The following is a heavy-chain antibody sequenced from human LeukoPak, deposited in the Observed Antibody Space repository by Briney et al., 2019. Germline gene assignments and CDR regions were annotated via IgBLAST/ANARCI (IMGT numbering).Heavy chain of an antibody. J-gene: IGHJ3*02. V-gene: IGHV3-23*01. D-gene: IGHD3/OR15-3a*01. CDR3: AKGALWTGAFDI. Sequence: GGTLRLSCAASGFTFSSYGMSWVRQAPGKGLEWVSAISGSGGSTYYADSVKGRFTISRDNSKNTLYLQMNSLRAEDTAVYYCAKGALWTGAFDIWGQGTMVTVSS. CDR1: GFTFSSYG. CDR2: ISGSGGST.